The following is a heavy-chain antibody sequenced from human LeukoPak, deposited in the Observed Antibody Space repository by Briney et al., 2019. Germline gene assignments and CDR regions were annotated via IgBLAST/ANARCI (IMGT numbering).Heavy chain of an antibody. D-gene: IGHD4-17*01. Sequence: ASVKVSCKAPGYTFTSYYMHWVRQAPGQGLEWMGIINPSGGSTSYAQKFQGRVTMTRDTSTSTVYMELSSLRSGDTAVYYCARDEGDYGCRNWGQGTLVTVSS. CDR2: INPSGGST. CDR1: GYTFTSYY. J-gene: IGHJ4*02. V-gene: IGHV1-46*01. CDR3: ARDEGDYGCRN.